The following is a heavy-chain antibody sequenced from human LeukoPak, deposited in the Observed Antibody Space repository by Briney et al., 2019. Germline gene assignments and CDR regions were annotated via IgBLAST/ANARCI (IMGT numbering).Heavy chain of an antibody. J-gene: IGHJ4*02. V-gene: IGHV4-34*01. Sequence: PSETLSLTCAVYGGSFSGYYWSWIRQPPGKGPEWIGEINHSGSTNYNPSLKSRVTISVDTSKNQFSLKLSSVTAADTAVYYCARGQISLVTLDYWGQGTLVTVSS. D-gene: IGHD2-21*02. CDR1: GGSFSGYY. CDR3: ARGQISLVTLDY. CDR2: INHSGST.